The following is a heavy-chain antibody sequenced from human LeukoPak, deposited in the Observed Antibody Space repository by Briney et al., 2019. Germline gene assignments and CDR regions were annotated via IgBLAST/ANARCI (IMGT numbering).Heavy chain of an antibody. J-gene: IGHJ3*02. Sequence: SETLSLTCTVSGGSIGSYYWSWIRQPPGKGLEWIGYIYYSGSTNYNPSLKSRVTISVDTSKNQFSLKLSSVTAADTAVYYCARQGAAGTRYSAFDIWGQGTMVTVSS. D-gene: IGHD6-13*01. CDR3: ARQGAAGTRYSAFDI. CDR1: GGSIGSYY. V-gene: IGHV4-59*08. CDR2: IYYSGST.